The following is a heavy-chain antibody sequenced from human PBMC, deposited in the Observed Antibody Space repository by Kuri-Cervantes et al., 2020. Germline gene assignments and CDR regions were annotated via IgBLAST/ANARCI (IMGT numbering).Heavy chain of an antibody. V-gene: IGHV3-64*01. CDR1: GFTFSSYA. CDR2: ISSNGGST. CDR3: ARGRWIQLWARKYYFDY. Sequence: GESLKISCAASGFTFSSYAMHWVRQAPGKGLGYVSAISSNGGSTYYANSVKGRFTISRDNSKNTLYLQMGSLRAEDMAVYYCARGRWIQLWARKYYFDYWGQGTLVTVSS. J-gene: IGHJ4*02. D-gene: IGHD5-18*01.